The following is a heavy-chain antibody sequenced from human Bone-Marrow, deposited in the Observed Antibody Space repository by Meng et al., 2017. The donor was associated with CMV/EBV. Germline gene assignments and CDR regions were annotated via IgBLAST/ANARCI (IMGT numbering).Heavy chain of an antibody. CDR1: GFNFGTYG. V-gene: IGHV3-48*04. J-gene: IGHJ5*02. CDR2: ISSDDRTR. Sequence: GESLKISCVGTGFNFGTYGLNWVRQAPGRGLEWISFISSDDRTRTYADSVRGRFTISRDNAQNTLYLQMNSLRAEDTAVYFCARAQFDPWGQGTLVTVSS. CDR3: ARAQFDP.